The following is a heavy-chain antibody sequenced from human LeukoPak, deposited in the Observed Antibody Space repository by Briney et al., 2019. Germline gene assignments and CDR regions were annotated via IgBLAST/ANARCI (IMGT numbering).Heavy chain of an antibody. CDR2: ISSSSSYI. J-gene: IGHJ4*02. V-gene: IGHV3-21*01. CDR3: ARFTVAGTVSDY. CDR1: GFTFSSYS. D-gene: IGHD6-19*01. Sequence: GGSLRLSCAASGFTFSSYSMNWVRQAPGKGLEWVSSISSSSSYIYYADSVKGRFTISRDNAKNSLYLQMNSLRAEDTAVYYCARFTVAGTVSDYWSQGTLVTVSS.